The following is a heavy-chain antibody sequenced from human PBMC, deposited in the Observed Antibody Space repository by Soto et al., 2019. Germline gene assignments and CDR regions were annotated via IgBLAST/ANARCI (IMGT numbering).Heavy chain of an antibody. J-gene: IGHJ3*02. CDR2: IYYSGST. V-gene: IGHV4-39*01. CDR3: ARIIRFGDFDI. CDR1: GCSITSSSYY. Sequence: SETLYLTSPVSGCSITSSSYYLGWIRQPPGKGLEWIGSIYYSGSTYYNPSLKSRFTISVDTSKNQFSLKLSSVTAADTAVYYCARIIRFGDFDIWGQGTMVT. D-gene: IGHD3-16*01.